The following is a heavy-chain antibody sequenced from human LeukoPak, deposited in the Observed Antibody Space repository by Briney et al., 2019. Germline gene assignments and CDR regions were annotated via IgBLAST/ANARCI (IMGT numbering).Heavy chain of an antibody. CDR1: GFTFSAYS. CDR3: ARGPSSSWYQD. V-gene: IGHV3-21*01. Sequence: GGSLRLSCVVSGFTFSAYSMSWVRQPPGKGLEWVSSISSSSTYIYQADSVKGRFTISRDNAKNSLYLQMNSLRAEDTALYYCARGPSSSWYQDWGQGTLVTVSS. D-gene: IGHD6-13*01. CDR2: ISSSSTYI. J-gene: IGHJ4*02.